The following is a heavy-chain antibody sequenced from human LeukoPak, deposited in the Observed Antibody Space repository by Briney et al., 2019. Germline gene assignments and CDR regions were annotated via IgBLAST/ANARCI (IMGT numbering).Heavy chain of an antibody. J-gene: IGHJ4*02. D-gene: IGHD5-12*01. CDR1: AFSFTNYW. CDR2: VNKDASEK. V-gene: IGHV3-7*01. Sequence: GWSLRLSCAAAAFSFTNYWMAWVRQAPGRGLQALSHVNKDASEKFYVDSVRGRFTISRDNAENSLYLQMNSLGAEDTAVYYCAKGDLIVAQNWGQGTRVTVSS. CDR3: AKGDLIVAQN.